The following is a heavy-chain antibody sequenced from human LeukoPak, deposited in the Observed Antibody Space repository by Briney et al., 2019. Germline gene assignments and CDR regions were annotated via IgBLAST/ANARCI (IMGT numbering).Heavy chain of an antibody. Sequence: GGSLRLSCAASGFSFSRYSMSWVRQAPGKGLEWVSVITESDDITYYADSVKGRFTISRDNSKNTLYLQMNSLRAEDTAVYYCAKDIAQGYTYGSTEQDFWGQGTLVTVSS. CDR1: GFSFSRYS. CDR2: ITESDDIT. CDR3: AKDIAQGYTYGSTEQDF. V-gene: IGHV3-23*01. D-gene: IGHD5-18*01. J-gene: IGHJ4*02.